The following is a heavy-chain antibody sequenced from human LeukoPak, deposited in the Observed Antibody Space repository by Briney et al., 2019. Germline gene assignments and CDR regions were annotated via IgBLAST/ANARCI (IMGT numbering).Heavy chain of an antibody. CDR3: ARGYSSGWPLYFDY. V-gene: IGHV4-34*01. CDR1: AGSFNNYY. Sequence: PSETPSLTCAVYAGSFNNYYWSWIRQPPGKGLEWIGEINHSGSTNYNPSLKSRVTISVDTSKNQFSLKLSSVTAADTAVYYCARGYSSGWPLYFDYWGQGTLVTVSS. D-gene: IGHD6-19*01. J-gene: IGHJ4*02. CDR2: INHSGST.